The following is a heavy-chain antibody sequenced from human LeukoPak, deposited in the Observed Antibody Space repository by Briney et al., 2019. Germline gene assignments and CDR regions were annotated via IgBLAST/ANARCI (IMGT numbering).Heavy chain of an antibody. CDR2: IFSHGET. J-gene: IGHJ5*02. CDR1: GFTVGNNY. Sequence: PGGSLRLSCAASGFTVGNNYMNWVRQAPGKGLEWVSLIFSHGETSYADSVKGRFTISRDNSKNTLYLQMNGLRVEDTAVYYCARDSGPVVQGAGWVDPWGQGTLVTVSS. V-gene: IGHV3-66*01. CDR3: ARDSGPVVQGAGWVDP. D-gene: IGHD3-10*01.